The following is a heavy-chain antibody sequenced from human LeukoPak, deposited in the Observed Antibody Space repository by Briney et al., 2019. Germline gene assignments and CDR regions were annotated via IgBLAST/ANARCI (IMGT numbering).Heavy chain of an antibody. CDR1: GYTFSDYN. CDR3: ARGHNYGYEY. CDR2: IISNSGGT. V-gene: IGHV1-2*06. Sequence: ASVNVSCKASGYTFSDYNIHWVRQAPGQGLEWVGRIISNSGGTNYAQNFQDRVTMTRDTSISTAFMELRRLRSDDTAVYYCARGHNYGYEYWGQGTLVTVSS. D-gene: IGHD5-18*01. J-gene: IGHJ4*02.